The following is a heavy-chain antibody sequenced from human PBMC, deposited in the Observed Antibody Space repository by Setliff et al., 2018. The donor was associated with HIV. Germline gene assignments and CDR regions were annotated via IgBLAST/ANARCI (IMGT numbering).Heavy chain of an antibody. CDR2: IFPADSDT. D-gene: IGHD5-12*01. V-gene: IGHV5-51*01. CDR3: ARHGPMRDGYNHGAFDY. CDR1: GYSFTTSW. Sequence: PGESLKISCKASGYSFTTSWIGWVRQMPGKGLEWMGIIFPADSDTTYSPSFQGQVTISADKSISTAYLQWSRLKASDTAMYYCARHGPMRDGYNHGAFDYWGQGTPATVSS. J-gene: IGHJ4*02.